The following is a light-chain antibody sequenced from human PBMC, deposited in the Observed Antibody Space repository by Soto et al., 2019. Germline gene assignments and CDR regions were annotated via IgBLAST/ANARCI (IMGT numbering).Light chain of an antibody. CDR1: SSNIGAGYD. CDR3: QSYDSSLSAHV. Sequence: QSVLTRPPSVSGAPGQRVTISCTGSSSNIGAGYDVHWYQQLPGTAPKLLIYGNSNRPSGVPDRFSGSKSGTSASLAITGLQAEDEADYYCQSYDSSLSAHVFGTGTKVTV. CDR2: GNS. V-gene: IGLV1-40*01. J-gene: IGLJ1*01.